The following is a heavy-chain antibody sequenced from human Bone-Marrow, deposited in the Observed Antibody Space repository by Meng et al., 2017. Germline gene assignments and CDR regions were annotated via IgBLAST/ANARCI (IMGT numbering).Heavy chain of an antibody. CDR1: GASTSGSNW. Sequence: QGPLQESGPGLVEPSGPLSLSCAFAGASTSGSNWWSWVRQPPGKGLEWIGEIYHSGSTNYNPSLKSRVTISVDKSKNQFSLKLSSVTAADTAVYYCARRVSGSGLTTDWFDPWGQGTLVTVSS. D-gene: IGHD4-17*01. V-gene: IGHV4-4*02. CDR2: IYHSGST. J-gene: IGHJ5*02. CDR3: ARRVSGSGLTTDWFDP.